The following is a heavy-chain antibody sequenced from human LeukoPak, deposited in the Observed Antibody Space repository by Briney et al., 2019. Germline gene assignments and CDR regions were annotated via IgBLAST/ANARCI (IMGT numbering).Heavy chain of an antibody. V-gene: IGHV3-33*01. CDR3: ARFERITIFGVATAPDY. CDR1: GFTFSSYG. D-gene: IGHD3-3*01. J-gene: IGHJ4*02. Sequence: GGSLRLSCAASGFTFSSYGMQWVRQAPGKGLQWVAVIWFDGSNKYYADSVKGRFSISRDNSKNTVYLQMNSLRDEDTAVYYCARFERITIFGVATAPDYWGQGTLVTVSS. CDR2: IWFDGSNK.